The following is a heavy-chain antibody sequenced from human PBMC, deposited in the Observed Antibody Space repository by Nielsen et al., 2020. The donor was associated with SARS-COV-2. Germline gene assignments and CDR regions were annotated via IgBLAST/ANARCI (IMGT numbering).Heavy chain of an antibody. CDR3: ASGYSSSLGDY. Sequence: RQAPGKGLEWIGYIYYSGSTNYNPSLKSRVTISVDTSKNQFSLKLSSVTAADTAVYYCASGYSSSLGDYWGQGTLVTVSS. D-gene: IGHD6-13*01. V-gene: IGHV4-59*08. J-gene: IGHJ4*02. CDR2: IYYSGST.